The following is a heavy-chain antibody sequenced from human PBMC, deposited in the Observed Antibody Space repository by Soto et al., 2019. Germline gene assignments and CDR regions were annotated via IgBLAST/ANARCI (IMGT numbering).Heavy chain of an antibody. CDR1: GYTFTSYG. CDR2: ISAYNGNT. V-gene: IGHV1-18*01. CDR3: ARDEDCSGGSCYHTSPLHYFDY. J-gene: IGHJ4*02. Sequence: ASVKVSCKASGYTFTSYGISWVRQAPGQGLEWMGWISAYNGNTNYAQELQGRVTMTTDTSTSTAYMELRSLRSDDTAVYYCARDEDCSGGSCYHTSPLHYFDYWGQGTLVTVSS. D-gene: IGHD2-15*01.